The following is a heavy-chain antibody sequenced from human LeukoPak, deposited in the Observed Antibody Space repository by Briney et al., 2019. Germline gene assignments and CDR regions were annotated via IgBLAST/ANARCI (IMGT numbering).Heavy chain of an antibody. V-gene: IGHV4-4*02. CDR1: GGSISSSNW. Sequence: SETLSLTCAVSGGSISSSNWWSWVRQPPGKGLEWIGEIYHSGSTNYNPSLKSRVTISVDKSKNQFSLKLSSVTAADTAVYYCARKPYCSGGSCYSDDAFDIWGQGTMVTVSS. J-gene: IGHJ3*02. D-gene: IGHD2-15*01. CDR2: IYHSGST. CDR3: ARKPYCSGGSCYSDDAFDI.